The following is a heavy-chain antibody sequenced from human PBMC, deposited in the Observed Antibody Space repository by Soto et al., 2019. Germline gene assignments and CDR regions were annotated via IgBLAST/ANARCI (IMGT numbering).Heavy chain of an antibody. D-gene: IGHD3-22*01. CDR1: GGSISSSSYY. CDR3: AKDLDGFYDSSGYPLDY. V-gene: IGHV3-23*01. J-gene: IGHJ4*02. CDR2: ISGSGGST. Sequence: ETLSLTCTVSGGSISSSSYYWGWIRQAPGKGLEWVSAISGSGGSTYYADSVKGRFTISRDNSKNTLYLQMHSLRAEDTAVYYCAKDLDGFYDSSGYPLDYWGQGTLVTVSS.